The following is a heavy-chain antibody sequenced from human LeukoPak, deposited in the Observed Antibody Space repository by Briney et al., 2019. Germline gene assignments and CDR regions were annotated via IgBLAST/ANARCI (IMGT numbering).Heavy chain of an antibody. D-gene: IGHD3-22*01. Sequence: PGGSLRLSCAASGFTFSSYGMHWVRQAPGKGLEWVAVISYVGSNKYYADSVKGRFTISRDNSKNTLYLQMNSLRAEDTAVYYCAKGVGQIVVDPGWFDPWGQGTLVTVSS. V-gene: IGHV3-30*18. J-gene: IGHJ5*02. CDR3: AKGVGQIVVDPGWFDP. CDR1: GFTFSSYG. CDR2: ISYVGSNK.